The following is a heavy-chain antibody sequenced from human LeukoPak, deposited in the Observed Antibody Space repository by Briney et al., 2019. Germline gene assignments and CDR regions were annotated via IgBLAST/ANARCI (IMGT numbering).Heavy chain of an antibody. CDR1: GITFSNHA. D-gene: IGHD3-16*01. V-gene: IGHV3-23*01. Sequence: GGSLRLSCAASGITFSNHAMSWVRQAPGKGLEWVASIATNGGNTYYADSVKGRFTISRDNSKNTLYLQVNSLRAEDTAIYHCANDLPGRVWLDCWGQGTLVTVSS. CDR3: ANDLPGRVWLDC. J-gene: IGHJ4*02. CDR2: IATNGGNT.